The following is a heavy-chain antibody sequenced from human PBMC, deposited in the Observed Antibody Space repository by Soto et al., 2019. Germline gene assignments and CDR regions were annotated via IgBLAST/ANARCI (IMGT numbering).Heavy chain of an antibody. J-gene: IGHJ4*02. CDR1: GFTFSSYS. Sequence: GSLRLSCAASGFTFSSYSMNWVRQAPGKGLEWVSSISSSSSYIYYADSVKGRFTISRDNAKNSLYLQMNSLRAEDTAVYYCARDEPPGLYTNWGQGTLVTVSS. V-gene: IGHV3-21*01. CDR3: ARDEPPGLYTN. D-gene: IGHD4-4*01. CDR2: ISSSSSYI.